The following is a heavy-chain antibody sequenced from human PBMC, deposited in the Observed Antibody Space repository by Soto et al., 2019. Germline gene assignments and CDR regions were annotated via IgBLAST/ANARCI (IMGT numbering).Heavy chain of an antibody. CDR1: SGSISSGGYS. D-gene: IGHD2-15*01. J-gene: IGHJ6*02. CDR3: VRVGRYCSGGSCLEGYYYYYGMDV. CDR2: IYPNGIT. Sequence: QLQLQESGSGLVKPSQTLSLTCSVSSGSISSGGYSWSWIRQPPGKGLEWIGYIYPNGITSHNPSLKSRVTMSVDKSRNQFSLKLRSVTAADTAVYYCVRVGRYCSGGSCLEGYYYYYGMDVWGQGTTVTVSS. V-gene: IGHV4-30-2*01.